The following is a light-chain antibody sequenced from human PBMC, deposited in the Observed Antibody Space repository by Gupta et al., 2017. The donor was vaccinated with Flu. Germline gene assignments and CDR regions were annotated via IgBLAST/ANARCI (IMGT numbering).Light chain of an antibody. J-gene: IGKJ1*01. V-gene: IGKV3-11*01. CDR3: QQRSGWPPTWT. Sequence: LTHYPASLSSSPGQRATLFCRASQSVRNFLAWYQQKPGQAPRLLMYDTSKRATDIPARFSGSGSGTDFALTISNLEPEDFAVYYCQQRSGWPPTWTFGQGTKVEVK. CDR2: DTS. CDR1: QSVRNF.